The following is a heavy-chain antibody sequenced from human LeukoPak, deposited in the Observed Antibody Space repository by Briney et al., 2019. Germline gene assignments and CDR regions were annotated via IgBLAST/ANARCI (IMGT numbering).Heavy chain of an antibody. V-gene: IGHV4-34*01. CDR2: INHSGST. Sequence: SETLSLTCAVYGGSLSGYYWSWIRQPPGKGLEWIGEINHSGSTNYNPSLKSRVTISVDTSKNQFSLKLSSVTAADTAVYYCARVEGEYYYDSSGYYLPNWYFDLWGRGTPATVSS. D-gene: IGHD3-22*01. CDR3: ARVEGEYYYDSSGYYLPNWYFDL. CDR1: GGSLSGYY. J-gene: IGHJ2*01.